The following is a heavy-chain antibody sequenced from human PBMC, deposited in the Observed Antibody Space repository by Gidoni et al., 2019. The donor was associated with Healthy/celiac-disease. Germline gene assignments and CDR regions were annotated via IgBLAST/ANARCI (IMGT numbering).Heavy chain of an antibody. D-gene: IGHD5-12*01. Sequence: QVQLVQSGAEVKKPGSSVKVSCKASGGPFSSYAISGVRQAPGQGLEVLGRIIPILCIAHYAQKFQGRVTITADKSTSTAYMELSSLRSEDTAVYYCSRAGRDGYNQGYWGQGTLVTVSS. CDR2: IIPILCIA. V-gene: IGHV1-69*09. CDR1: GGPFSSYA. CDR3: SRAGRDGYNQGY. J-gene: IGHJ4*02.